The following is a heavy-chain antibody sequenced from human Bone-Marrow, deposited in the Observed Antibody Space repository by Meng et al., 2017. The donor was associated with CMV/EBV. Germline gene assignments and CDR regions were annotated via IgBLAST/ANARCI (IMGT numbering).Heavy chain of an antibody. D-gene: IGHD2/OR15-2a*01. Sequence: SETLPLTCTVSGGSISSSSYYWGWIRQPPGKGLEWIGSIYYSGSTYYNPSLKSRVTISVDTSKNQFSLKLSSVTAADTAVYYCARGGTLYTAQYWGQGTLVTGYS. V-gene: IGHV4-39*01. CDR1: GGSISSSSYY. J-gene: IGHJ4*02. CDR3: ARGGTLYTAQY. CDR2: IYYSGST.